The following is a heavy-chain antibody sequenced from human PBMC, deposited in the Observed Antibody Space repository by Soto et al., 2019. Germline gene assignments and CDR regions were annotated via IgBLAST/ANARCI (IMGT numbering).Heavy chain of an antibody. D-gene: IGHD3-3*01. J-gene: IGHJ4*02. CDR2: IYHSGST. CDR3: VRGNFGVVIMGFDY. V-gene: IGHV4-30-2*01. Sequence: QLQLQESGSGLVKPSQTLSLTCAVSGGSISSGGYSWSWIRQPPGKGLEWIGYIYHSGSTYYNPSLKSRVTISVDRSKNQFSLKLSSVTAADTAVYYCVRGNFGVVIMGFDYWGQGTLVTVSS. CDR1: GGSISSGGYS.